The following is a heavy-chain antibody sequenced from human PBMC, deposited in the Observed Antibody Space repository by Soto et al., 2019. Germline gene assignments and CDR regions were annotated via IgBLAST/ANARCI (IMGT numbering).Heavy chain of an antibody. CDR2: IWYDASNE. J-gene: IGHJ6*02. Sequence: QVQLVESGGGVVQPGRSLRLSCAASGFNFRTYGMHWVRQAPGKGLEWVAVIWYDASNEYYADSVKGRFTISRDNSKNTLDLQMTSLRAEDTAVYYCARDDSGMDVWGQGTTVTVSS. CDR3: ARDDSGMDV. CDR1: GFNFRTYG. V-gene: IGHV3-33*01.